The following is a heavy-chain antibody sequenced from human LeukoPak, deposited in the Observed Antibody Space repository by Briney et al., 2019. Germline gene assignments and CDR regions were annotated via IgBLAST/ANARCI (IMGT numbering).Heavy chain of an antibody. CDR3: ARWPERPARSYYFDY. J-gene: IGHJ4*02. Sequence: ASVKVSCKASGYTFTSYAMNWVRQAPGQGLEWMGWINTNTGNPTYAQGFTGRFVFSLDTSVSTAYLQISSLKAEDTAIYYCARWPERPARSYYFDYWGQGTLVTVSS. V-gene: IGHV7-4-1*02. CDR2: INTNTGNP. D-gene: IGHD1-14*01. CDR1: GYTFTSYA.